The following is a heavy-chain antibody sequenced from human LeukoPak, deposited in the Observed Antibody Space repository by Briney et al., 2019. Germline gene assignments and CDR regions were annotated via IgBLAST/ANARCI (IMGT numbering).Heavy chain of an antibody. D-gene: IGHD4-23*01. J-gene: IGHJ4*02. CDR1: GFTFSSYA. CDR3: ANHLAMTTVVTPIDY. CDR2: ISGSGGST. Sequence: GGSLRLSCAASGFTFSSYAMSWVRQAPGKGLEWVSAISGSGGSTYYADSVKGRFTISRDNSKNTLYLQMNSLRAEDTAVYYCANHLAMTTVVTPIDYWGQGTLVTVSS. V-gene: IGHV3-23*01.